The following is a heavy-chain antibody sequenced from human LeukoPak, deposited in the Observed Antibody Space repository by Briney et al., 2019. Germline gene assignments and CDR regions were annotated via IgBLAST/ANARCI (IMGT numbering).Heavy chain of an antibody. D-gene: IGHD3-22*01. CDR2: IYYSGST. CDR1: GGSISSSSYY. J-gene: IGHJ3*02. V-gene: IGHV4-39*07. Sequence: SETLSLTCTVSGGSISSSSYYWGWIRQPPGKGLEWIGSIYYSGSTYYNPSLKSRVTISVDTSKDQFSLKLSSVTAADTAVYYCARASHGTMIVVAPLLLDAFDIWGQGTMVTVSS. CDR3: ARASHGTMIVVAPLLLDAFDI.